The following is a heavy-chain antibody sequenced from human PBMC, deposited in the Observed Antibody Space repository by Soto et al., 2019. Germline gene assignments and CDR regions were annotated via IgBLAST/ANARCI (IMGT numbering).Heavy chain of an antibody. CDR3: ARGSGYSDIVATGKPIDY. J-gene: IGHJ4*02. CDR2: INHSGST. V-gene: IGHV4-34*01. D-gene: IGHD5-12*01. Sequence: PSETLSLTCAVYGGSFSGYYWSWNRQPPGKGLEWIGEINHSGSTNYNPSLKSRVTISVDTSKNQFSLKLSSVTAADTAVYYCARGSGYSDIVATGKPIDYWGQGTLVTVSS. CDR1: GGSFSGYY.